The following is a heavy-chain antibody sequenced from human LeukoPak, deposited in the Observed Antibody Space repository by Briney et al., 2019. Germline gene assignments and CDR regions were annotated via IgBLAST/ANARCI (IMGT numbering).Heavy chain of an antibody. D-gene: IGHD2-2*01. CDR3: ARDRVVPAAGGSYYFYY. Sequence: PGESLRLSCAAPGFTFSSYSMNWVRQAPGKGLEWVSSISSSSSYIYYADSVKGRFTISRDNAKNSLYLQMNSLRAEDTAVYYCARDRVVPAAGGSYYFYYWVQGTLVTVSS. CDR1: GFTFSSYS. V-gene: IGHV3-21*01. J-gene: IGHJ4*02. CDR2: ISSSSSYI.